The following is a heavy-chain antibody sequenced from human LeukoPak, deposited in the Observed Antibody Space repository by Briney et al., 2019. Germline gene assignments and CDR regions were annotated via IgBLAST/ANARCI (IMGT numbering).Heavy chain of an antibody. Sequence: ASVKVSCQASGYTFTSYGISWVRQAPGQGLELMGWISAYNGNTNYAQKLQGRVTMTTDTSTSTAYMELRSLRSDDTAVYYCARNYYDSSGYPPGLPYYFDYWGQGTLVTVSS. CDR3: ARNYYDSSGYPPGLPYYFDY. V-gene: IGHV1-18*01. J-gene: IGHJ4*02. D-gene: IGHD3-22*01. CDR2: ISAYNGNT. CDR1: GYTFTSYG.